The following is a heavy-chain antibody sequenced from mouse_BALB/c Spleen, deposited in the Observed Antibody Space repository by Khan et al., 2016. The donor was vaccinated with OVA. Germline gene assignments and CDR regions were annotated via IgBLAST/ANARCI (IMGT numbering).Heavy chain of an antibody. Sequence: EVELVGSGGGLVQPGGSRKLSCAASGFTFRDYGMAWVRQAPGKGPEWVAFISSLAYSIYYADTVTGRFTISRENAKNTLYLEMSSLRSEDTALYYCARSWAMDYWGQGTSVTVSS. V-gene: IGHV5-15*02. CDR2: ISSLAYSI. CDR3: ARSWAMDY. CDR1: GFTFRDYG. J-gene: IGHJ4*01.